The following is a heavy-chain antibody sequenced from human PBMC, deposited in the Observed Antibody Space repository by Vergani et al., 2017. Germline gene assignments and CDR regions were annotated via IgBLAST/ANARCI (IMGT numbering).Heavy chain of an antibody. CDR1: GFTFDDYA. V-gene: IGHV3-9*01. CDR3: AKDRGLWFGNGMDV. CDR2: ISWNSGSI. J-gene: IGHJ6*02. D-gene: IGHD3-10*01. Sequence: EVQLVESGGGLVQPGRSLRLSCAASGFTFDDYAMHWVRQAPGKGLEWVSGISWNSGSIGYADSVKGRFTISRDNAKNSLYLQMNSLRAEDTAVYYCAKDRGLWFGNGMDVWGQGTTVTVSS.